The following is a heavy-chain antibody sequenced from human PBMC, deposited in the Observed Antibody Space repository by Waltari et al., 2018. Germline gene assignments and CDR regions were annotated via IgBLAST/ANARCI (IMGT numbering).Heavy chain of an antibody. D-gene: IGHD3-22*01. V-gene: IGHV4-59*01. CDR2: IYYSGST. CDR1: GGSISSYY. CDR3: ARDGHYYDSSGYYDY. Sequence: QVQLQESGPGLVKPSETLSLTCTVSGGSISSYYWSWIRQPPGKGLEWIGYIYYSGSTNYNPSLKSRVTISVDTSKNQFSLKLSSVTAADTAVYYCARDGHYYDSSGYYDYWGQVTLVTVSS. J-gene: IGHJ4*02.